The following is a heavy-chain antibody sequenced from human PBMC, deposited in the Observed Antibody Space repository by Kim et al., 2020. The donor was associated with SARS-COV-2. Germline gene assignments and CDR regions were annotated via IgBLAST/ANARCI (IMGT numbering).Heavy chain of an antibody. Sequence: STNYNPSLKSRVTISVDTSKNQFSLKLSSVTAADTAVYYCARGDYYDILIWGQGTLVTVSS. J-gene: IGHJ4*02. CDR2: ST. CDR3: ARGDYYDILI. D-gene: IGHD3-9*01. V-gene: IGHV4-59*09.